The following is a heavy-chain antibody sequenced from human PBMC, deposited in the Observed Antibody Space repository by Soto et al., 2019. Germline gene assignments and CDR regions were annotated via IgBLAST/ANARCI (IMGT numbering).Heavy chain of an antibody. CDR2: ISGSGGST. D-gene: IGHD5-18*01. V-gene: IGHV3-23*01. CDR3: AKAGGYSYSYYFYYGMDV. J-gene: IGHJ6*02. CDR1: GFTFSNYA. Sequence: RGSLRLSCAASGFTFSNYAMSWVRQAPGKGLEWVSTISGSGGSTYYTESVKGRFTISRDNSRNTLYLQMNSLRAEDTAVYCCAKAGGYSYSYYFYYGMDVWGQGTTVTVSS.